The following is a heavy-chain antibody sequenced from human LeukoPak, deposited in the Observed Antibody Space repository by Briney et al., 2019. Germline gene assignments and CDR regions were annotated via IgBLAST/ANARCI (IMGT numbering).Heavy chain of an antibody. Sequence: PGGSLRLSCAASGFTFSSYGMHWVRQAPGKGLEWVAVISYDGSNKYYADSVKGRLTISRDNSKNTLYLQMNSLRAEDTAVYYCAKVPYSSSWYRYYYYYGMDVWGQGTTVTVSS. CDR2: ISYDGSNK. CDR3: AKVPYSSSWYRYYYYYGMDV. V-gene: IGHV3-30*18. D-gene: IGHD6-13*01. J-gene: IGHJ6*02. CDR1: GFTFSSYG.